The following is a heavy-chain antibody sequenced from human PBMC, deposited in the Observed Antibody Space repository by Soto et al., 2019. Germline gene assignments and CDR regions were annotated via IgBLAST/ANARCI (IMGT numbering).Heavy chain of an antibody. Sequence: EVQLVESGGGLVQPGGSPRLSCAASGFTFSSYWMSWVRQAPGKGLEWVANIKQDGSEKYYVDSVKGRFTISRDNAKNSLYLQMNSLRAEDTAVYYCARVRVTMIVVEAFYFDYWGQGTLVTVSS. CDR2: IKQDGSEK. D-gene: IGHD3-22*01. CDR1: GFTFSSYW. V-gene: IGHV3-7*03. J-gene: IGHJ4*02. CDR3: ARVRVTMIVVEAFYFDY.